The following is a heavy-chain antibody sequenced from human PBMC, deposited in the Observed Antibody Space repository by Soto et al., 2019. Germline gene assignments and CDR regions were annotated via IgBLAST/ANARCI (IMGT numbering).Heavy chain of an antibody. CDR1: GASIRNYY. D-gene: IGHD6-13*01. CDR3: ERGDEAAGTEWFDP. V-gene: IGHV4-4*07. J-gene: IGHJ5*02. Sequence: SETMSLTCTVSGASIRNYYWGWIRQPAEKRLEWVGRVSSTGSTYYNPSPESRATISVATSKNQISLNLTSVTAADAAVYYCERGDEAAGTEWFDPWGQGNLVTV. CDR2: VSSTGST.